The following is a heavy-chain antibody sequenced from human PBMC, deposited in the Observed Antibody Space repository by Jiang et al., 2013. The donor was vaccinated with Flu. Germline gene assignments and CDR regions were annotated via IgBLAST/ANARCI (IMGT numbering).Heavy chain of an antibody. V-gene: IGHV4-4*02. Sequence: SGSGLVKPSGTLSLTCAVSGGSISSSNWWSWVRQPPGKGLEWIGEIYHSGSTNYNPSLKSRVTISVDKSKNQFSLKLSSVTAADTAVYYCARWGSSGYYYALNWFDPWGQGTLVTVSS. D-gene: IGHD3-22*01. CDR3: ARWGSSGYYYALNWFDP. CDR1: GGSISSSNW. CDR2: IYHSGST. J-gene: IGHJ5*02.